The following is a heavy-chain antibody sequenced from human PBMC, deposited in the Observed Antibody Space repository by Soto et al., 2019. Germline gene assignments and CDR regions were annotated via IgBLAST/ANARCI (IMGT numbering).Heavy chain of an antibody. V-gene: IGHV4-28*01. CDR2: IYYSGST. J-gene: IGHJ5*02. CDR1: GYSISSSNW. Sequence: PTETLALTCAVSGYSISSSNWWGWIRQPPGKGLEWIGYIYYSGSTYYNPSLKSRVTMSVDTSKNQFSLKLSSVTAVDTAVYYCARTGVRGYYGGNWLDPWGQGTLVTVSS. D-gene: IGHD3-3*01. CDR3: ARTGVRGYYGGNWLDP.